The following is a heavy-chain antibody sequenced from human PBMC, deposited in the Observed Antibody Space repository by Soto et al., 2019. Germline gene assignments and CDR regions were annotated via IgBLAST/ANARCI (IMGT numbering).Heavy chain of an antibody. Sequence: ASVKVSCKASGYTFTSYAMHWVRQAPGQRLEWMGWINAGNGNTKYSQKFQGRVTITRDTSASTAYMELSSLRSEDTAVYYCARDDYDDEGYYYYMDVWGKGTTVTVSS. D-gene: IGHD4-17*01. J-gene: IGHJ6*03. CDR3: ARDDYDDEGYYYYMDV. CDR1: GYTFTSYA. CDR2: INAGNGNT. V-gene: IGHV1-3*01.